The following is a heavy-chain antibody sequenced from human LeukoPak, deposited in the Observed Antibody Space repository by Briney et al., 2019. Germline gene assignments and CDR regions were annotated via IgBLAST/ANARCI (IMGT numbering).Heavy chain of an antibody. Sequence: SQTLSLTCTVSGGSISSGGYYWSWIRQHPGKGLEWIGYIYYSGSTYYNPSLKSRVTISVDTSKKHFFLKLKSVTAADTAVYYCARGYGDFRVEGRYFHSWGQGTLVTVSS. D-gene: IGHD4-17*01. CDR1: GGSISSGGYY. V-gene: IGHV4-31*03. CDR2: IYYSGST. J-gene: IGHJ4*02. CDR3: ARGYGDFRVEGRYFHS.